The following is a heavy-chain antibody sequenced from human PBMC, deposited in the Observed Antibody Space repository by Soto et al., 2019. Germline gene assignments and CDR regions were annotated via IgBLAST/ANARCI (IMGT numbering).Heavy chain of an antibody. CDR1: GYTFTNYA. CDR3: GRGQATFDP. J-gene: IGHJ5*02. Sequence: QIQLVQSGAEMKKPGASVKVSCKASGYTFTNYAMHWVRQAPGQSLEWMGRINTANGDTIYSQNFQGRVTITGDASARTVYLELSSLRFEDSAVYYCGRGQATFDPWGQGTLVTVSS. V-gene: IGHV1-3*04. CDR2: INTANGDT.